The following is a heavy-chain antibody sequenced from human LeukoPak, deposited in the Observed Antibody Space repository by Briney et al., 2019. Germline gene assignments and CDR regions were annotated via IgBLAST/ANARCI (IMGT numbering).Heavy chain of an antibody. CDR3: ARVGGSYYFDY. Sequence: ASVNVSCKASGYTFTSYYMHWVRQAPGQGLEWMGIINPSGGSTSYAQKFQGRVTMTRDTSTSTVYTELSSLRSEDTAVYYCARVGGSYYFDYWGQGTLVTVSS. CDR2: INPSGGST. J-gene: IGHJ4*02. CDR1: GYTFTSYY. D-gene: IGHD3-10*01. V-gene: IGHV1-46*01.